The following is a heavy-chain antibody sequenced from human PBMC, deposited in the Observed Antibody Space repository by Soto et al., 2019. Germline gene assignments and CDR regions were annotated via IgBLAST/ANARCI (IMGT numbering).Heavy chain of an antibody. Sequence: QVHLVQSGAEVKKPGASVKVYCKGSGYGFTTYGITWVRQAPGQGLEWMAWISAHNGNTHYAQKLQGRVTVTRDTSTSRAYMELRSLRSDDTAVYYCARGRYGDYWGQGALVTVPS. V-gene: IGHV1-18*01. CDR1: GYGFTTYG. J-gene: IGHJ4*02. CDR3: ARGRYGDY. D-gene: IGHD1-1*01. CDR2: ISAHNGNT.